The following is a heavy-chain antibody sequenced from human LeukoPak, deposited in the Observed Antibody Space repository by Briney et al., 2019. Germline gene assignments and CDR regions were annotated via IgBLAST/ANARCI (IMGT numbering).Heavy chain of an antibody. Sequence: PGGSLRLSCAASGFTFSSYWKSWVRQAPGKGLEWVANIKQDGSEKYYVDSVKGRFTISRDNAKNSLYLQMNSLRAEDTAVYYCARASPGGVVVPAAMGWFDPWGQGTLVTVSS. J-gene: IGHJ5*02. CDR3: ARASPGGVVVPAAMGWFDP. CDR1: GFTFSSYW. V-gene: IGHV3-7*01. D-gene: IGHD2-2*01. CDR2: IKQDGSEK.